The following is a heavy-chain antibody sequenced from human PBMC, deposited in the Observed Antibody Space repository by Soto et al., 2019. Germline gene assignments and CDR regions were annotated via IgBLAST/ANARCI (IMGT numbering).Heavy chain of an antibody. V-gene: IGHV3-30*03. CDR1: GFTFSSYG. J-gene: IGHJ4*02. CDR3: ARVRPNYFDY. CDR2: ISYDGSNK. Sequence: GGSLRLSCAASGFTFSSYGMHWVRQAPGKGLEWVAVISYDGSNKYYADSVKGRFTISRDNSKNTLYLQMNSLRAEDTAVYYCARVRPNYFDYWGQGTLVTVSS.